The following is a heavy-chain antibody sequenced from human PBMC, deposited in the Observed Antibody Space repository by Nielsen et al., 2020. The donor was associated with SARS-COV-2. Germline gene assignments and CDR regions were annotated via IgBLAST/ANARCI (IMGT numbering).Heavy chain of an antibody. Sequence: GESLKISCAASGFTFSSYGMHWVRQAPGKGLEWVAVIWYDGSNKYYADSVKGRFTISRDNSKNTLYLQMNNLRAEDTAVYYCAREDFLWFGELLVDWFDPWGQGTLVTVSS. CDR2: IWYDGSNK. CDR1: GFTFSSYG. CDR3: AREDFLWFGELLVDWFDP. V-gene: IGHV3-33*01. D-gene: IGHD3-10*01. J-gene: IGHJ5*02.